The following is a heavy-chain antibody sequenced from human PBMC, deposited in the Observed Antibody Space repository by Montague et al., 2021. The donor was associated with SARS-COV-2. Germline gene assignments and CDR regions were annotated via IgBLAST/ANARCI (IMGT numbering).Heavy chain of an antibody. CDR2: IYNTGRT. V-gene: IGHV4-61*08. Sequence: SETLSLTCTVSGGSVTSGDYYWTWIRQPPGKGLEWIGYIYNTGRTSYNPSLKSRVTISMDTSKNQFSLKVDSVSAADTAVYYCATEMPAYDVCDIWGQGTMVTVSS. D-gene: IGHD2-2*01. CDR1: GGSVTSGDYY. CDR3: ATEMPAYDVCDI. J-gene: IGHJ3*02.